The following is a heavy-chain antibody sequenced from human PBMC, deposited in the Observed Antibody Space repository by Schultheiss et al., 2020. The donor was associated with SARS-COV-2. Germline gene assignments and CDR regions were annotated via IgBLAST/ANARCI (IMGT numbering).Heavy chain of an antibody. CDR1: GFTVSSNY. V-gene: IGHV3-66*01. J-gene: IGHJ6*02. Sequence: GGSLRLSCAASGFTVSSNYMSWVRQAPGKGLEWVSVIYSGGSTYYADSVKGRFTISRDNSKNTLYLQMNSLRAEDTAVYYCARWGGYYDSSGYYLKSDPYYYYGMDVWGQGTTVTVSS. CDR2: IYSGGST. D-gene: IGHD3-22*01. CDR3: ARWGGYYDSSGYYLKSDPYYYYGMDV.